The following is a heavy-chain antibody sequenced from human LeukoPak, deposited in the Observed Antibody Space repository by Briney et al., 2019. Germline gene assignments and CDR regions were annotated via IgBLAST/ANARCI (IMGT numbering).Heavy chain of an antibody. Sequence: SVKVSCKASGGTFSSYAISWVRQAPGQGLEWMGRIIPILGIANYAQKFQGRVTITADKSTSTAYMELSSLRSEDTAVYYCARGMIVVVKNVDYWGQGTLVTVSS. CDR3: ARGMIVVVKNVDY. D-gene: IGHD3-22*01. J-gene: IGHJ4*02. CDR2: IIPILGIA. CDR1: GGTFSSYA. V-gene: IGHV1-69*04.